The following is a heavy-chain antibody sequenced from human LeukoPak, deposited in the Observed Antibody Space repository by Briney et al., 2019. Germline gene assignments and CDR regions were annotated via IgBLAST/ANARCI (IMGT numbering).Heavy chain of an antibody. CDR3: AIDGTFLELDY. D-gene: IGHD3-3*01. Sequence: GGSLRLSCAASGFTFSSYCMSWVRQAPGKGLEWVANIKQDGSEKYYVDSVKGRFTISRDNAKNSLYLQMNGLRAEDTAVYYCAIDGTFLELDYWGQGPVVTVSS. J-gene: IGHJ4*02. CDR1: GFTFSSYC. CDR2: IKQDGSEK. V-gene: IGHV3-7*01.